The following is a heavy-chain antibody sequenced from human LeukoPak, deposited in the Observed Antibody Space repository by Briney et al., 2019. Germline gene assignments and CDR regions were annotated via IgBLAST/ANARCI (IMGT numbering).Heavy chain of an antibody. CDR1: GFTFSNAR. D-gene: IGHD4-11*01. CDR3: TTVHNNYAKYFDF. CDR2: IKSKTDGGTT. J-gene: IGHJ4*02. Sequence: GGSLRLSCAASGFTFSNARMSWVRQARGKGLEWVARIKSKTDGGTTDYAAPVKDRFTISRDDSKNTLYLQMNSLKTEDTAVYYCTTVHNNYAKYFDFWGQGTLVTVSS. V-gene: IGHV3-15*01.